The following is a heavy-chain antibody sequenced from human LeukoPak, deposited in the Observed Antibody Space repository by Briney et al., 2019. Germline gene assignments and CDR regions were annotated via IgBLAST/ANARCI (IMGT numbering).Heavy chain of an antibody. J-gene: IGHJ6*02. V-gene: IGHV3-30-3*01. D-gene: IGHD3-3*01. CDR2: ISYDGSNK. CDR1: GFTFSSYA. Sequence: GRSLRLSCAASGFTFSSYAMHWVRQAPGKGLEWVAVISYDGSNKYYADSAKGRFTISRDNSKNTLYLQMNSLRAEDTAVYYCARVLRFLEWFYYYGMDVWGQGTTVTVSS. CDR3: ARVLRFLEWFYYYGMDV.